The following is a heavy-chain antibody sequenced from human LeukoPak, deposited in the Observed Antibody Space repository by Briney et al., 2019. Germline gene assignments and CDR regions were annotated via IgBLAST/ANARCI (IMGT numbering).Heavy chain of an antibody. V-gene: IGHV1-24*01. J-gene: IGHJ2*01. D-gene: IGHD3-22*01. CDR3: ATDLYYDSSRIFDL. CDR2: FDPEDGET. CDR1: GYTLTELS. Sequence: ASVKASCKVSGYTLTELSMHWVRQAPGKGLEWMGGFDPEDGETIYAQKFQGRVTMTEDTSTDTAYMELSSLRSEDTAVYYCATDLYYDSSRIFDLWGRGTLVTVSS.